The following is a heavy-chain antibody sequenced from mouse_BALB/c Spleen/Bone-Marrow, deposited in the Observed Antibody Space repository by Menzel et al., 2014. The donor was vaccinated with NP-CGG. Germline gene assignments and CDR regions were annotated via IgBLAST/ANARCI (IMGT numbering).Heavy chain of an antibody. CDR3: ARRGGYDY. CDR1: GYTFTEYT. CDR2: INPINGGT. Sequence: VQLQQSGPELVKPGPSVKISCKTSGYTFTEYTMHWVKQSHGKSLEWIGSINPINGGTSYNQKFKGKATLTVDKSSSTAYMELRSLTSEDSAVYYCARRGGYDYWGQGTTLTVSS. J-gene: IGHJ2*01. D-gene: IGHD1-2*01. V-gene: IGHV1-22*01.